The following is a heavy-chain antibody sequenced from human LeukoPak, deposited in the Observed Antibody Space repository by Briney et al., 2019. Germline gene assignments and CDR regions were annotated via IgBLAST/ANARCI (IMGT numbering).Heavy chain of an antibody. D-gene: IGHD1-1*01. CDR2: IRSKAYGETA. Sequence: GGSLRLSCTASGFTFGDYAMSWIRQAPGKGLEWVGFIRSKAYGETADYVASVKGRFTISRDDSKAIAYLQMNSLKTEDTAVYHCTRDRGAYNLYDYWGQGTLVTVSS. CDR3: TRDRGAYNLYDY. V-gene: IGHV3-49*03. J-gene: IGHJ4*02. CDR1: GFTFGDYA.